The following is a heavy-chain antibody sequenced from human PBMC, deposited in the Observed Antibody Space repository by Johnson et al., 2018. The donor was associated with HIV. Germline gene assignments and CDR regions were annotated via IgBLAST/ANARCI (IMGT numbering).Heavy chain of an antibody. CDR3: RVVGDAFDI. J-gene: IGHJ3*02. CDR2: ISYDGSKK. V-gene: IGHV3-30*03. CDR1: GFTFRSYA. D-gene: IGHD2-15*01. Sequence: QVQLVESGGGVVQPGRSLRLSCTASGFTFRSYAMHWVRQAPGKGLEWVALISYDGSKKYYADSVKGRFTISRDNSKNTLYLQMNSLRVEDTAVYYVRVVGDAFDIWGQGTMVTVSS.